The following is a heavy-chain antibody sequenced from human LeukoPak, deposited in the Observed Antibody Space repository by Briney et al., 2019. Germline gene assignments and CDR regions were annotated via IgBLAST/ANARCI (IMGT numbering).Heavy chain of an antibody. Sequence: PSETLSLTCAVYGGSFSGYYWSWIRQPPGKGLEWIGEINHSGSTNYDPSLKSRVTISVDTSKNQFSLKLSSVTAADTAVYYCATQRPYDSSGCYWSDYWGQGTLVTVSS. CDR2: INHSGST. J-gene: IGHJ4*02. V-gene: IGHV4-34*01. D-gene: IGHD3-22*01. CDR3: ATQRPYDSSGCYWSDY. CDR1: GGSFSGYY.